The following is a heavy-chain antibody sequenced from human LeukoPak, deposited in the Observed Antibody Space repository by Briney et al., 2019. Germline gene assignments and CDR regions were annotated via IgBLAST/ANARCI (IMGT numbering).Heavy chain of an antibody. Sequence: LETLSLTCAVYGGSFSGYYWRWIRQSPGKGLEWIGEVNYRGSPHYNPSLESRVTISVDTSKNQLSLKLTSVTAADTALYYCSRSGLTGMREYERADYYYYGMDLWGQGTAVTV. D-gene: IGHD2-2*01. J-gene: IGHJ6*02. V-gene: IGHV4-34*01. CDR2: VNYRGSP. CDR1: GGSFSGYY. CDR3: SRSGLTGMREYERADYYYYGMDL.